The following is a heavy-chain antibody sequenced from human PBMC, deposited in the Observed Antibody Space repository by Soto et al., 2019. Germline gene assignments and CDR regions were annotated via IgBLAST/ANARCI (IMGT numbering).Heavy chain of an antibody. CDR2: ISYDGSNK. J-gene: IGHJ4*02. V-gene: IGHV3-30*03. CDR3: VALMTTVTNFDY. D-gene: IGHD4-17*01. CDR1: GFTFSSYG. Sequence: GGSLRLSCAASGFTFSSYGMHWVRQAPGKGLEWVAVISYDGSNKYYADSVKGRFTISRDNSKNTLYLQMNSLRAEDTAVYYCVALMTTVTNFDYWGQGTLVTVSS.